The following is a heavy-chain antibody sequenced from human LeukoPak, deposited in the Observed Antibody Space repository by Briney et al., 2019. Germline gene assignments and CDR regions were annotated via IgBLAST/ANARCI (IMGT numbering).Heavy chain of an antibody. CDR2: IYYSGST. J-gene: IGHJ3*02. D-gene: IGHD3-3*01. V-gene: IGHV4-39*01. CDR1: ARSVRISSYY. CDR3: ARLRLLEDAFGI. Sequence: WDTLSLMSTVSARSVRISSYYWRWLRQPPGKGLAWIGRIYYSGSTYYNPFLKSRVTMSADTSKNQFSLKLSSVTAADTAVYYCARLRLLEDAFGICGQGTMVTVSP.